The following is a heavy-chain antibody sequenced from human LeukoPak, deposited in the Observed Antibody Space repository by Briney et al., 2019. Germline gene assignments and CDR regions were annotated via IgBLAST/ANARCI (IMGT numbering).Heavy chain of an antibody. V-gene: IGHV3-33*06. J-gene: IGHJ4*02. CDR2: IWYDGSNK. Sequence: GGSLRLSCAASGFTFSSYGMHWVRQAPGKGLEWVAVIWYDGSNKYYADSVKGRFTISRDNSKNTLYLQMNSLRAEDTAVYYCAKDMGTSCFDYWGQGTLVTVSS. D-gene: IGHD1-1*01. CDR1: GFTFSSYG. CDR3: AKDMGTSCFDY.